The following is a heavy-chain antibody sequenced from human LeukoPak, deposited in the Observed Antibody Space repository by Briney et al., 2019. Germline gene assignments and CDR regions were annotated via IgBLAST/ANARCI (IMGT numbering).Heavy chain of an antibody. CDR3: AREELGYCSSTSCYDVVNWFDP. D-gene: IGHD2-2*01. CDR2: ILSDESST. Sequence: GGSLRLSCAASGFTFSNYWMHWVRQAPGKGLVWVSRILSDESSTTYADSVKGRFTISRDNAKNTLYLQMNSLRAEDTAVYYCAREELGYCSSTSCYDVVNWFDPWGQGTLVTVSS. V-gene: IGHV3-74*01. CDR1: GFTFSNYW. J-gene: IGHJ5*02.